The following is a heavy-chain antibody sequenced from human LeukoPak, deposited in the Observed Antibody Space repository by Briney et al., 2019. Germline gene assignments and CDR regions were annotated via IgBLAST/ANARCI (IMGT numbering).Heavy chain of an antibody. V-gene: IGHV3-7*01. J-gene: IGHJ6*03. CDR3: AKHPGDFTGIVDYYYMDV. D-gene: IGHD1-26*01. CDR2: IKQDGSEK. Sequence: GGSLRLSCAASGFTFSSYWMSWVRQAPGKGLEWVANIKQDGSEKYYADSVKGRFTISRDNSKNMLFLQMDSLRAEDTAVYYCAKHPGDFTGIVDYYYMDVWGKGTTVTVSS. CDR1: GFTFSSYW.